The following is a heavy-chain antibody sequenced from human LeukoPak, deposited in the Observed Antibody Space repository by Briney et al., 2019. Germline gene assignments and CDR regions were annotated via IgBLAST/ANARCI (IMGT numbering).Heavy chain of an antibody. V-gene: IGHV3-23*01. D-gene: IGHD5-24*01. CDR3: AKVGARWLHDY. Sequence: PGGSLRLSCAVSGFTFSSYGMSGVRQAPGKGLEWVSVISDSGSSTNYADSVKGRFTVSRDNSKNTLYLQMNSLRAEDTAVYFCAKVGARWLHDYWGQGTLVTVSS. CDR2: ISDSGSST. CDR1: GFTFSSYG. J-gene: IGHJ4*02.